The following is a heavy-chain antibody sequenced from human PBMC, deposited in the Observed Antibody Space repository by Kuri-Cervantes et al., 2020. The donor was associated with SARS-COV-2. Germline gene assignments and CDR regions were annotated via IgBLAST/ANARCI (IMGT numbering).Heavy chain of an antibody. D-gene: IGHD2/OR15-2a*01. Sequence: GGSLRLSCAASGFTFSSYDMHWVRQAPGKGLEWVAVIWYDGSNKYYADSVKGRFTISRDNSKNTLYLQMNSLRAEDTAVYYCARDTSVSYFDYWGQGTLVTVSS. CDR2: IWYDGSNK. CDR3: ARDTSVSYFDY. CDR1: GFTFSSYD. J-gene: IGHJ4*02. V-gene: IGHV3-33*08.